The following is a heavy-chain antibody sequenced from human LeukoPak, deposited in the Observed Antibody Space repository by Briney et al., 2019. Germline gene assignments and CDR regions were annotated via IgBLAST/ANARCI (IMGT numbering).Heavy chain of an antibody. Sequence: GESLKISCKGSGYSFTSYWIGWVRQMPGKGLEWMGIIYPGDSDTRYSPSFQGQVTISADKSISTAYLQWSSLKASDTAMYYCARHGPYQPLNIGYYYYMDVWGEGTTVTVSS. CDR1: GYSFTSYW. CDR3: ARHGPYQPLNIGYYYYMDV. J-gene: IGHJ6*03. D-gene: IGHD2-2*01. CDR2: IYPGDSDT. V-gene: IGHV5-51*01.